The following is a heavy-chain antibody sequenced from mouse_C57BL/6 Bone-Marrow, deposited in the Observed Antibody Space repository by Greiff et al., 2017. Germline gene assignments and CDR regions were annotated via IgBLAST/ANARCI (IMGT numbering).Heavy chain of an antibody. V-gene: IGHV1-72*01. Sequence: QVQLQQPGAELVKPGASVKLSCKASGYTFTSYWMPWVKQRPGRGLEWIGRIDPISGGTKYNEKFKSKATLTVDTPSSTAYMQHSSLTSEDSAVYEFARCGYYAYYFDYWGQGTTLTVSS. D-gene: IGHD2-3*01. CDR3: ARCGYYAYYFDY. J-gene: IGHJ2*01. CDR1: GYTFTSYW. CDR2: IDPISGGT.